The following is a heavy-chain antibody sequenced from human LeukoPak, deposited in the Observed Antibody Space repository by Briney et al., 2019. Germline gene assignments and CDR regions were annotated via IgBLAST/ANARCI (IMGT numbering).Heavy chain of an antibody. D-gene: IGHD1-26*01. J-gene: IGHJ5*02. V-gene: IGHV3-30*04. Sequence: GGSLRLSCAASGFTFSSYAMHWVRQAPGKGLEWVAVISYDGSNKYYADSVKGRFTISRDNSKNTLYLQMNSLRAEDTAVYYCARDSIVGATMNWFDPWGQGTLVTVSS. CDR3: ARDSIVGATMNWFDP. CDR1: GFTFSSYA. CDR2: ISYDGSNK.